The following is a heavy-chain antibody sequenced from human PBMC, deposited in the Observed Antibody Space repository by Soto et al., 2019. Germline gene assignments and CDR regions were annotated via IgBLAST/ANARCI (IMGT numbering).Heavy chain of an antibody. CDR3: APALYSSGLDPQNY. J-gene: IGHJ4*02. CDR2: FDPEDGET. D-gene: IGHD6-19*01. Sequence: GASMKVSCKVSGYTLTELSMHWVRQAPGKGLEWMGGFDPEDGETIYAQKFQGRVTMTEDTSTDTAYMELSSLRSEDTAVYYCAPALYSSGLDPQNYWGQGTLVTVSS. V-gene: IGHV1-24*01. CDR1: GYTLTELS.